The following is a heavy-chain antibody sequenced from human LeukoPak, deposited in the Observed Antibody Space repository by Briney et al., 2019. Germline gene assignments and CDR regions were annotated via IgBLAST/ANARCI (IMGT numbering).Heavy chain of an antibody. J-gene: IGHJ5*02. Sequence: SETLSCTCTGAIGTSSSYYWSWNAHRPGKERMGSRYIYYSGSTNYNPSLKSRVTISVDTSKNQFTLKLSSVTAADTAVYYCARHGYSSGSLAWFDPWGQGTQVTVSS. D-gene: IGHD6-19*01. V-gene: IGHV4-59*01. CDR2: IYYSGST. CDR1: IGTSSSYY. CDR3: ARHGYSSGSLAWFDP.